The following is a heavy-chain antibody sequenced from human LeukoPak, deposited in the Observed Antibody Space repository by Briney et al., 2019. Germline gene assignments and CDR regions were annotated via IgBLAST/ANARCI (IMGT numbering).Heavy chain of an antibody. J-gene: IGHJ4*02. D-gene: IGHD1-26*01. CDR2: IIPILGIA. CDR3: ARGELGLLDY. V-gene: IGHV1-69*04. Sequence: GASVKVSCKASGGTFSSYAISWVRQAPGQGLEWMGRIIPILGIANYAQKFQGRVTITADQSTSTAYMELSSLRSEDPAVYYCARGELGLLDYWGQGTLVTVSS. CDR1: GGTFSSYA.